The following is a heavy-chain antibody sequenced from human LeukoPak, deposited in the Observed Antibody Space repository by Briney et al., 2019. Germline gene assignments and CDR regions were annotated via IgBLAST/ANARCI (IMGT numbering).Heavy chain of an antibody. CDR2: IYYSGST. CDR1: GGSISSYY. D-gene: IGHD5-18*01. J-gene: IGHJ6*02. CDR3: ARLRPDTYYYGMDV. Sequence: PSETLSLTCTVSGGSISSYYWSWNRQPPGKGLEWIGYIYYSGSTNYNPSLKSRVTISVDTSKNQFSLKLSSVTAADTAVYYCARLRPDTYYYGMDVWGQGTTVTVSS. V-gene: IGHV4-59*01.